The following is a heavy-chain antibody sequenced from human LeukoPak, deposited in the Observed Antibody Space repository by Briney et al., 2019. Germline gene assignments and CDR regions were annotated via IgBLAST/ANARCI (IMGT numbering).Heavy chain of an antibody. V-gene: IGHV3-30-3*01. Sequence: PGRSLRLSCAASGFTFSSYAMHWVRQAPGKGLEWVAVISYDGSNKYYADSVKGRFTISRDNSKNTLYLQMNSLRAEDTAVYYCAKDRGKAEWLLGYWGQGTLVTVSS. J-gene: IGHJ4*02. CDR1: GFTFSSYA. CDR2: ISYDGSNK. D-gene: IGHD3-3*01. CDR3: AKDRGKAEWLLGY.